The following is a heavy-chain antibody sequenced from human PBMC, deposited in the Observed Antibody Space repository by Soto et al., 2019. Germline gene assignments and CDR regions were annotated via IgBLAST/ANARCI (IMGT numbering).Heavy chain of an antibody. CDR2: MNPNSGNA. CDR1: GYTFTSSD. V-gene: IGHV1-8*01. CDR3: ARDISGWYLAFDI. Sequence: ASVKVSCKASGYTFTSSDINWVRQATGQGLEWMGWMNPNSGNAGYAQKFQGRVTMTRNTSISTAYMELSSLRSEDTAVYYCARDISGWYLAFDIWGQGTTVTVSS. D-gene: IGHD6-19*01. J-gene: IGHJ3*02.